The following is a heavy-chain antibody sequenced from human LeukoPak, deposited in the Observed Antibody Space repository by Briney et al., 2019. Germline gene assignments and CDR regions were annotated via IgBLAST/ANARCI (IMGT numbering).Heavy chain of an antibody. CDR1: GGSLRGHY. J-gene: IGHJ4*03. CDR3: VRHSSDWYPDY. D-gene: IGHD3-9*01. V-gene: IGHV4-59*08. CDR2: IHFTETA. Sequence: SETLSLTCTVSGGSLRGHYWSWIRQPPGKGLEWIAFIHFTETAKYNPSLNSRVTMSVDMSNNQFTLQLSSVTATDTAVYFCVRHSSDWYPDYWGPGFLVTVSS.